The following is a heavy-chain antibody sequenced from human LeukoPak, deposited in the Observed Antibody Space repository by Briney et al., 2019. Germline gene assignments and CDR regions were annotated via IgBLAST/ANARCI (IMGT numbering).Heavy chain of an antibody. CDR1: GFTFSSYS. D-gene: IGHD6-13*01. CDR2: ISSSSSTI. V-gene: IGHV3-48*04. J-gene: IGHJ4*02. Sequence: GGSLRLSCAASGFTFSSYSMNWVRQAPGKGLEWVSYISSSSSTIYYADSVKGRFTISRDNAKNSLYLQMNSLRAEDTAVYYCARVQAPYSSSDGFDYWGQGTLVTVSS. CDR3: ARVQAPYSSSDGFDY.